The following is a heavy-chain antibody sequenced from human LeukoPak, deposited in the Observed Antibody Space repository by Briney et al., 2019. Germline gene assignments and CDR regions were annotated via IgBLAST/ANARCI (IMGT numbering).Heavy chain of an antibody. J-gene: IGHJ4*02. CDR2: IFSST. Sequence: GGSLRLSCAASGFTVSSNSMSWVRQAPGKGLEWVSFIFSSTHYSDSVKGRLTISRDNSKNTLYLQMNSLRAEDTAVYYCARRAGAYSHPYDYWGQGTLVTVSS. D-gene: IGHD4/OR15-4a*01. CDR1: GFTVSSNS. V-gene: IGHV3-53*01. CDR3: ARRAGAYSHPYDY.